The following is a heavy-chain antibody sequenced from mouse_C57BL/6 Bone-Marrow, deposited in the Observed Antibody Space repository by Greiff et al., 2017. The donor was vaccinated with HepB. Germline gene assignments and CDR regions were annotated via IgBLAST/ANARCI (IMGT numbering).Heavy chain of an antibody. Sequence: QVQLQQSGAELVKPGASVKLSCKASGYTFTSYWMQWVKQRPGQGLEWIGEIDPSDSYTNYNQKFKGKATLTVDTSSSTAYMQLSSLTSEDSAVYYFARPRCGDYEGFAYWGQGTLVTVSA. CDR2: IDPSDSYT. V-gene: IGHV1-50*01. D-gene: IGHD2-13*01. J-gene: IGHJ3*01. CDR3: ARPRCGDYEGFAY. CDR1: GYTFTSYW.